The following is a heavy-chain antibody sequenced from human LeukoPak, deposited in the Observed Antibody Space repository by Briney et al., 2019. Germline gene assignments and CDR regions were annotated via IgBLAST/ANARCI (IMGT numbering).Heavy chain of an antibody. CDR1: GFTFSSYA. CDR2: ISNSGGST. D-gene: IGHD6-6*01. CDR3: AKETSSSFDY. Sequence: PGGSLRLSRAASGFTFSSYAMNWVRQAPGKGLEWVSGISNSGGSTYYADSVKGRFTISRDNSKNTLNLQMNSLRAEDTAVYYCAKETSSSFDYWGQGTLVTVSS. J-gene: IGHJ4*02. V-gene: IGHV3-23*01.